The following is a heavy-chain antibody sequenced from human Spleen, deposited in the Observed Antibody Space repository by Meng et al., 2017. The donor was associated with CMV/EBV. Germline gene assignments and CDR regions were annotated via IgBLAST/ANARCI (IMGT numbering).Heavy chain of an antibody. Sequence: AFSGYYWSWIRQPPGKGLEWIGEINHSGSTNYNPSLKSRVTISVDTSKNQFSLKLSSVTAADTAVYYCARSRYCSSTSCYISWFDPWGQGTLVTVSS. D-gene: IGHD2-2*02. CDR2: INHSGST. J-gene: IGHJ5*02. CDR3: ARSRYCSSTSCYISWFDP. V-gene: IGHV4-34*01. CDR1: AFSGYY.